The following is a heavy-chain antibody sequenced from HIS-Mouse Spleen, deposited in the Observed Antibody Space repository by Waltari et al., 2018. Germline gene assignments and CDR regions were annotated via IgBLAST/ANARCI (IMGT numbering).Heavy chain of an antibody. V-gene: IGHV3-21*01. J-gene: IGHJ5*02. CDR3: ARDPSGYDNH. Sequence: EVQLVESGGGLVKPGGSLRLSCAAPGFTFSRYSMTWVRQAPGKGLEWVSSISSSSSYIYYADSVKGRFTISRDNAKNSLYLQMNSLRAEDTAVYYCARDPSGYDNHWGQGTLVTVSS. CDR1: GFTFSRYS. D-gene: IGHD5-12*01. CDR2: ISSSSSYI.